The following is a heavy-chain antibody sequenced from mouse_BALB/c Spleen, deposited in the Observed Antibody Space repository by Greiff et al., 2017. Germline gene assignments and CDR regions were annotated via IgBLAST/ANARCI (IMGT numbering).Heavy chain of an antibody. CDR1: GYSITSDYA. V-gene: IGHV3-2*02. J-gene: IGHJ1*01. CDR2: ISYSGST. CDR3: ARWRNYYGSSYWYFDV. D-gene: IGHD1-1*01. Sequence: ESGPGLVKPSQSLSLTCTVTGYSITSDYAWNWIRQFPGNKLEWMGYISYSGSTSYNPSLKSRISITRDTSKNQFFLQLNSVTTEDTATYYCARWRNYYGSSYWYFDVWGAGTTVTVSS.